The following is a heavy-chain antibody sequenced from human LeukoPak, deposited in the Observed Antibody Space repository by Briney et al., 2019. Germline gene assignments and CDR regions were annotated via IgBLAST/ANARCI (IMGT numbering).Heavy chain of an antibody. D-gene: IGHD2-15*01. CDR1: GGSISLYY. CDR3: AGPDIATRPRKYYCYYMDV. V-gene: IGHV4-4*09. Sequence: SETLSLTCTVSGGSISLYYWNWIRQPPGKGLEWIGYIYTSGSTKYNPSLKSRVTISVDTSKNQLSLKLSSVTAADTAVYYCAGPDIATRPRKYYCYYMDVWGKGTTVTVSS. CDR2: IYTSGST. J-gene: IGHJ6*03.